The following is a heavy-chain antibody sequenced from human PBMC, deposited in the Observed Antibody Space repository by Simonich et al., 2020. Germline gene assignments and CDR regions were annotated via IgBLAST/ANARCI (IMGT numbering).Heavy chain of an antibody. CDR2: INPNSGGT. CDR1: GYTFTGYY. J-gene: IGHJ3*02. CDR3: ARNGLVGILKAFDI. D-gene: IGHD2-21*01. Sequence: QVQLVQSGAEVKKPGASVKVSCKASGYTFTGYYMHWVRQAPGQGLEGMGWINPNSGGTNYEQKLQGRVTMTRDTSISTAYMELSRLRSDDTAVYYCARNGLVGILKAFDIWGQVTMVTVSS. V-gene: IGHV1-2*02.